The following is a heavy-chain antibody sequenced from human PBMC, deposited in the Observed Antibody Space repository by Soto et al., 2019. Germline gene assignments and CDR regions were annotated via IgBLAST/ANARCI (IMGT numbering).Heavy chain of an antibody. CDR1: GYTFTDYY. CDR3: ATAPETFSPAGYYVNWFDP. D-gene: IGHD3-22*01. V-gene: IGHV1-69-2*01. Sequence: ASVKVSCKVSGYTFTDYYMHWVQQAPGKGPEWMGLVDPEDGETIYAEKFQGRVTITADTSTDTAYMELSSLRSEDTAVYYCATAPETFSPAGYYVNWFDPWGHGTLVTVSS. CDR2: VDPEDGET. J-gene: IGHJ5*02.